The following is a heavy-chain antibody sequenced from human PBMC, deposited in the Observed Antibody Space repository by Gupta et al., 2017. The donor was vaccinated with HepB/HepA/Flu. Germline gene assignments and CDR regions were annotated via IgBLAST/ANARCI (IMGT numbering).Heavy chain of an antibody. Sequence: QVQLVESGGGVVQPGRSLRLSCVASGITFSSYAMHWVRQAPGKGLEWVAGISDDGSGEQYADSGKGRLTISRDNSKNTLYLQMNDLKSEDTAVYYCARGGDCRSTSCYRPFDRWGQGTLVTVSS. CDR1: GITFSSYA. V-gene: IGHV3-30-3*01. CDR2: ISDDGSGE. D-gene: IGHD2-2*01. J-gene: IGHJ5*02. CDR3: ARGGDCRSTSCYRPFDR.